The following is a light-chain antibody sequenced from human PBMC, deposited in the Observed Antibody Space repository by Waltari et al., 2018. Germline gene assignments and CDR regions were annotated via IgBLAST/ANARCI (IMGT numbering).Light chain of an antibody. V-gene: IGKV3-20*01. Sequence: EIVMTQSPGTLSLSPGERATLSCRASQSVRSEYLSWYQQKPGQAPRLLIYGGSNRAAGIPDRFSGSGSETDFTLTISRLEPEDFAVYYCQQHGYSPLYAFGQGTKLEIK. CDR1: QSVRSEY. J-gene: IGKJ2*01. CDR3: QQHGYSPLYA. CDR2: GGS.